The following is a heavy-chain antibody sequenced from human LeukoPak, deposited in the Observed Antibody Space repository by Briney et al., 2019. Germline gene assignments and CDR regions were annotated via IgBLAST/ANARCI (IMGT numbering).Heavy chain of an antibody. CDR3: AREVVTRLADYYMDV. V-gene: IGHV3-21*04. CDR1: GFTFSSYS. J-gene: IGHJ6*03. Sequence: SGGSLRLSCAASGFTFSSYSMNWVRQAPGKGLEWVSSISSSSSYIYYADSVKGRFTISRDNSKNTLYLQMNSLRAEDTAVYYCAREVVTRLADYYMDVWGKGTTVTISS. CDR2: ISSSSSYI. D-gene: IGHD2-21*02.